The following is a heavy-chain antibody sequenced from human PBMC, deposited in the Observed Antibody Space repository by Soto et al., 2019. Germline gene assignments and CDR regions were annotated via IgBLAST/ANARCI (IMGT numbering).Heavy chain of an antibody. D-gene: IGHD4-17*01. J-gene: IGHJ4*02. CDR3: ARESLVHDYGDYHV. V-gene: IGHV1-18*01. CDR1: GYTFTSYG. CDR2: ISAYNGNT. Sequence: ASVKVSCKASGYTFTSYGISWVRQAPGQGLEWMGWISAYNGNTNYAQKLQGRVTMTTDTSTSTAYMELRSLRSDDTAVYYCARESLVHDYGDYHVWGQGTLVTVSS.